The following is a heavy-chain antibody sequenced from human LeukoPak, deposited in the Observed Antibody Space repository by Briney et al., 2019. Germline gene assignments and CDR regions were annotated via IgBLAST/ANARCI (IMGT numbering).Heavy chain of an antibody. D-gene: IGHD2-21*02. V-gene: IGHV3-33*08. Sequence: GGSLRLSCAASGFTFSSYGMHWVRQAPGKGLEWAAVIWYDGSNKYYADSVKGRFTISRDNSKNTLYLQMNSLRAEDTAVYYCAREGVTHFDYWGQGTLVTVSS. CDR3: AREGVTHFDY. J-gene: IGHJ4*02. CDR2: IWYDGSNK. CDR1: GFTFSSYG.